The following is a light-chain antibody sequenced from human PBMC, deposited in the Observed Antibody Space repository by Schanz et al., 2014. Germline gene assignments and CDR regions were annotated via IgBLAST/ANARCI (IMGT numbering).Light chain of an antibody. CDR2: YAS. CDR3: QQYVESPGT. V-gene: IGKV3-20*01. J-gene: IGKJ1*01. CDR1: QSLSSNS. Sequence: EIVLTQSPGTLSLSPGERATLSCRASQSLSSNSLAWYQLRPGQAPRLLIHYASARATGTPDRFSGSGSGTDFTLTINRLEAEDCAVYYCQQYVESPGTFGQGTRLEI.